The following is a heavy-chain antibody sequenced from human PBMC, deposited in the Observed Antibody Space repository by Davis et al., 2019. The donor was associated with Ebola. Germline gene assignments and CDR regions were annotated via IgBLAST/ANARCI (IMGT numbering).Heavy chain of an antibody. D-gene: IGHD2-2*02. V-gene: IGHV3-74*01. CDR3: AGGYQLLYRVYYYYGMDV. J-gene: IGHJ6*02. Sequence: GESLKISCAASGFTFSSYWMHWVRQAPGKGLVWVSRINSDGSSTSYADSVKGRFTISRDNAKNSLYLQMNSLRAEDTAVYYCAGGYQLLYRVYYYYGMDVWGQGTTVTVSS. CDR2: INSDGSST. CDR1: GFTFSSYW.